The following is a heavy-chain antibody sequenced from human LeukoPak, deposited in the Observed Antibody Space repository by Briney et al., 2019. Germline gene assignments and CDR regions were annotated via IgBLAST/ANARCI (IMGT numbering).Heavy chain of an antibody. CDR1: GFTFNNYW. CDR2: INQDGSEK. D-gene: IGHD3-10*01. Sequence: GGSLRLSCAASGFTFNNYWMSWVRQAPGKGLEWVANINQDGSEKYYVDSLKGRFTVSRDNAKNSLYLQMNSLRAEDTAVYYCAGGDGSGSYYGYWGQGTLVTVSS. CDR3: AGGDGSGSYYGY. J-gene: IGHJ4*02. V-gene: IGHV3-7*04.